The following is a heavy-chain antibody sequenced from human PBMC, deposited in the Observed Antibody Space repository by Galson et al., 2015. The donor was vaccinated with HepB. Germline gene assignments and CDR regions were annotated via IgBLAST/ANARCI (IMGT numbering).Heavy chain of an antibody. D-gene: IGHD3-10*01. V-gene: IGHV4-39*01. Sequence: SETLSLTCTVSGGSISSSSYHWGWIRQPPGKGLEWIGSIYYSGSTYYNPSLKSRVTISVDTSKNQFSLKLSSVTAADTAVHYCARLKLLWFGDPPFPDYWGQGTLVTVSS. CDR2: IYYSGST. J-gene: IGHJ4*02. CDR3: ARLKLLWFGDPPFPDY. CDR1: GGSISSSSYH.